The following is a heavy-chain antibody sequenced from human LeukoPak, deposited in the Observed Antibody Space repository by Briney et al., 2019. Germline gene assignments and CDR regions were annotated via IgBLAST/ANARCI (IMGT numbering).Heavy chain of an antibody. J-gene: IGHJ4*02. V-gene: IGHV3-23*01. Sequence: PGGSLRLSCAASGFTFSSYGMHWVRQAPGKGLEWVSAISGRDTNTYYADSVKGRFTISRDNSKNTLYLQMNSLRAEDTAVYYCAKRSDYGSNGNYFDSWGQGTPVTVFS. CDR3: AKRSDYGSNGNYFDS. CDR1: GFTFSSYG. CDR2: ISGRDTNT. D-gene: IGHD4-23*01.